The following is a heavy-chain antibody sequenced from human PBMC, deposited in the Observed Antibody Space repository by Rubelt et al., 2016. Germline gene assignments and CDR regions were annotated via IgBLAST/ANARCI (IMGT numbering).Heavy chain of an antibody. J-gene: IGHJ5*02. Sequence: EVQLLESGGDLVQPGGSLRLSCAASGFTFGTHWMGWVRQAPGKGLEWVANIKQDETERYYVDSVKGRFTISRDNAKNSLFLQMSSLRAEDTAVYYCARGPFTVINLWGQGTLVTVSS. V-gene: IGHV3-7*04. D-gene: IGHD2-21*01. CDR3: ARGPFTVINL. CDR2: IKQDETER. CDR1: GFTFGTHW.